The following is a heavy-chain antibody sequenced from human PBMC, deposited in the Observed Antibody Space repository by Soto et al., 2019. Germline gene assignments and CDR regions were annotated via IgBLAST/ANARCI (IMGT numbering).Heavy chain of an antibody. CDR3: ETAEAVVVGAFDI. CDR1: GLTFSSFG. J-gene: IGHJ3*02. V-gene: IGHV3-30*03. D-gene: IGHD6-13*01. CDR2: ISYDGSNK. Sequence: PGGSLRLSCAVSGLTFSSFGFYWVRQAPGKGLEWLAVISYDGSNKYYADSVKGRFTISRDNSKNTLYLQVNSLRAEDTALYYSETAEAVVVGAFDIWGQGTMVTVSS.